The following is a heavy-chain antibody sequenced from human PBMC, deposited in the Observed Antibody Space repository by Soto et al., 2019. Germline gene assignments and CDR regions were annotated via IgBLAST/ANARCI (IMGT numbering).Heavy chain of an antibody. Sequence: QVQLVQSGAEVKKPGASVKVSCKASGYNFIDYDINWVRQSTGQGLEGMGWMTPYTGNTGYAQKFQGRIILTRDTSIGTAYMELSSLNSADTAVYYCARNPYSSGRFDAWGQGTLVTVSS. CDR1: GYNFIDYD. D-gene: IGHD6-19*01. V-gene: IGHV1-8*01. CDR2: MTPYTGNT. CDR3: ARNPYSSGRFDA. J-gene: IGHJ5*02.